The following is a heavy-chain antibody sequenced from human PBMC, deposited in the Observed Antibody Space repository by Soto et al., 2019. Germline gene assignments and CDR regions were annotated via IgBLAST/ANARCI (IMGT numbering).Heavy chain of an antibody. CDR2: IIPIFGTA. J-gene: IGHJ6*02. D-gene: IGHD3-22*01. CDR3: ASSQPYYYDSSGYYYYYYGMDV. CDR1: GGTFSSYA. Sequence: VASVKVSCKASGGTFSSYAISWVRQAPGQGLEWMGGIIPIFGTANYAQKFQGRVTITADESTSTAYMELSSLRSEDTAVYYCASSQPYYYDSSGYYYYYYGMDVWGQGTTVTVSS. V-gene: IGHV1-69*13.